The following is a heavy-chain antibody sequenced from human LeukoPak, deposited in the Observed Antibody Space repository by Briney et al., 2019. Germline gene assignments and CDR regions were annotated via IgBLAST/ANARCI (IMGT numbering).Heavy chain of an antibody. CDR1: GFTFSSYG. J-gene: IGHJ4*02. CDR3: ARDHEMAFDY. CDR2: ISYDGNTK. D-gene: IGHD5-24*01. Sequence: GGSLRLSCAASGFTFSSYGMHWVRQAPGMGLEWMTFISYDGNTKNYAESVKGRFSISRDNSKNTLYLQMNSLRAEDTAVYYCARDHEMAFDYWGQGTLVTVSS. V-gene: IGHV3-33*05.